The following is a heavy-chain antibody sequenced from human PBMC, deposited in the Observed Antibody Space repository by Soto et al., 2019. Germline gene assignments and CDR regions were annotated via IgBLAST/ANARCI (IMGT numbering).Heavy chain of an antibody. CDR2: IYYSGST. Sequence: PSETLSLTCTVSGGSISSYYWSWIRQPPGKGLEWIGYIYYSGSTNYNPSLKSRVTISVDTSKNQFSLKLSSVTAADTAVYYCARGDYCDFNWFDPWGQGTLVTVSS. V-gene: IGHV4-59*01. CDR3: ARGDYCDFNWFDP. J-gene: IGHJ5*02. CDR1: GGSISSYY. D-gene: IGHD4-17*01.